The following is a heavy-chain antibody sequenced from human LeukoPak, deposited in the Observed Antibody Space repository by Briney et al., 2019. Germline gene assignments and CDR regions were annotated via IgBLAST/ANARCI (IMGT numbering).Heavy chain of an antibody. V-gene: IGHV4-59*01. Sequence: SETLSLTCTVSGGSISSYYWSWIRQPPGKGLEWIGYICYSGSTNYNPSLKSRVTISVDTSKNQFSLKLSSGTAADTAVYYCARGQLWFGELSYNWFDPWGQGTLVTVSS. CDR3: ARGQLWFGELSYNWFDP. D-gene: IGHD3-10*01. CDR1: GGSISSYY. J-gene: IGHJ5*02. CDR2: ICYSGST.